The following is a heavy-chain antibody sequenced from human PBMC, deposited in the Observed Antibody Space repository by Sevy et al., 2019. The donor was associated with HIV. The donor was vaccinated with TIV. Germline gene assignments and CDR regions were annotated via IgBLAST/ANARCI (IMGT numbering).Heavy chain of an antibody. CDR3: ARHLEWLSPFDY. CDR1: GGSISSSSYY. J-gene: IGHJ4*02. CDR2: IYYSGST. V-gene: IGHV4-39*01. Sequence: SETLSLTCTVSGGSISSSSYYWGWIRQPPGKGLEWIGSIYYSGSTYHNPSLKSRVTISVDTSKNQFSLKLSSVTAADTAVYYCARHLEWLSPFDYWGQGTLVTVSS. D-gene: IGHD3-3*01.